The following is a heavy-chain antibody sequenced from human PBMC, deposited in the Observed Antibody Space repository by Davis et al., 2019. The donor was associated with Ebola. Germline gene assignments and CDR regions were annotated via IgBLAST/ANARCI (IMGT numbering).Heavy chain of an antibody. CDR3: ARAYDYVWGSYGFS. V-gene: IGHV3-33*01. D-gene: IGHD3-16*01. CDR1: GFTFSSYG. Sequence: GESLKISCAASGFTFSSYGMHWVRQAPGKGLEWVAVIWYDGSNKYYADSVKGRFTISRDNSKNTLYLQMNSLRAEDTAVYYCARAYDYVWGSYGFSWGQGTTVTVSS. J-gene: IGHJ6*02. CDR2: IWYDGSNK.